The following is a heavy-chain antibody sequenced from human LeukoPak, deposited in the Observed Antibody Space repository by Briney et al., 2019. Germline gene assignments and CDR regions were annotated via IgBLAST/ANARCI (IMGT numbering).Heavy chain of an antibody. Sequence: GASVKVSCKASGYTFTSYGISWVRQAPGQGLEWMGRIIPILGIANYAQKLQGRVTITADKSTSTAYMELSSLRSEDTAVYYCARDIPPIQNWFDPWGQGTLVTVSS. V-gene: IGHV1-69*04. CDR1: GYTFTSYG. CDR2: IIPILGIA. D-gene: IGHD2-2*02. CDR3: ARDIPPIQNWFDP. J-gene: IGHJ5*02.